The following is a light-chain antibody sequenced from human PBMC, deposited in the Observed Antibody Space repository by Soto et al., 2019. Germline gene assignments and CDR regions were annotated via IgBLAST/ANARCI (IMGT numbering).Light chain of an antibody. V-gene: IGKV2-28*01. CDR2: LGS. J-gene: IGKJ1*01. Sequence: DVVVTQSPLSLPVTPGEPASMSCRASQSLLHTNGINYLHWYLQKPGQSPQLLIYLGSNRASGVPDRFSGSGSGTEYTLRISRVEAEDVGIYYCMQALQKPSTFGQGTKVDIK. CDR1: QSLLHTNGINY. CDR3: MQALQKPST.